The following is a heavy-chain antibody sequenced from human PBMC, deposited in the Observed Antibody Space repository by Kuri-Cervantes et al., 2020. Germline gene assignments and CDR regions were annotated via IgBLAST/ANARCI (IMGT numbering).Heavy chain of an antibody. CDR3: AKCEGGYRPDY. CDR1: RFTFNRYA. CDR2: ISGSGVSS. V-gene: IGHV3-23*01. J-gene: IGHJ4*02. Sequence: GESLKISCAASRFTFNRYAMTWVRQAPGKGLEWVSAISGSGVSSFYADSVKGRFTISRDNSKNTLYLQMNSLRTEDTAVYYCAKCEGGYRPDYWGRGTLVTVSS. D-gene: IGHD3-16*02.